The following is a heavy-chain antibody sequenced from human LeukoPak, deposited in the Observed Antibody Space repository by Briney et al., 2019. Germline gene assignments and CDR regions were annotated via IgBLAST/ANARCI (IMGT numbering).Heavy chain of an antibody. D-gene: IGHD3-16*02. J-gene: IGHJ6*03. Sequence: SETLSLTCTVSGGSIGTYYWSWIRQSPGKGLEWIGYIYVTGTRYNPYLQSRVTISVDRSRNQFFLKMSSVTAADTAVYYCARHIGGGIGDMDVWGKGTKVIVCS. CDR1: GGSIGTYY. CDR3: ARHIGGGIGDMDV. CDR2: IYVTGT. V-gene: IGHV4-59*08.